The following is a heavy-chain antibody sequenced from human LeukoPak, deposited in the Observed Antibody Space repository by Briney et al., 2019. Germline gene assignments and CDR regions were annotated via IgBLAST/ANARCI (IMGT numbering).Heavy chain of an antibody. V-gene: IGHV1-46*02. D-gene: IGHD6-13*01. Sequence: ASVKVSCTASGDILNSYHIHWVRQAPGQGLEWMGIIKHSGGSTTYAQKFQGRLTMTRDTSTGTVNMELSSLTSEDTAVYYCARDFSWSVDYWGQGALVTVSS. J-gene: IGHJ4*02. CDR1: GDILNSYH. CDR2: IKHSGGST. CDR3: ARDFSWSVDY.